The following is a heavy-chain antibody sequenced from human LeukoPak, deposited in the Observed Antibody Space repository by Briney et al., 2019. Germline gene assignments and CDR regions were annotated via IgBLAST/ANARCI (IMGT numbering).Heavy chain of an antibody. D-gene: IGHD2-2*01. V-gene: IGHV1-69*04. CDR2: IIPILDIA. CDR1: VGTFSSYA. CDR3: ARSVVVVPAASRGFDP. J-gene: IGHJ5*02. Sequence: ASVKLSRKASVGTFSSYAISWVRRAPGQGLEWRGRIIPILDIANYAQKFQGRVTITANKSTSTAYMELSSLRSEDTAVYYCARSVVVVPAASRGFDPWGQGTLVTVSS.